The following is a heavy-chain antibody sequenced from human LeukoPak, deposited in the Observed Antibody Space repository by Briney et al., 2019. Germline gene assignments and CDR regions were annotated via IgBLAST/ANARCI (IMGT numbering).Heavy chain of an antibody. D-gene: IGHD6-13*01. V-gene: IGHV4-39*01. CDR1: GGSIRSSYYY. J-gene: IGHJ4*02. CDR3: ARHETAGYY. CDR2: IYYSGST. Sequence: SETLSLTCTVSGGSIRSSYYYWGWIRQPPGTGLEWIGSIYYSGSTYYNPSLKSRVTISVDTSKNQFSLKLSSVTAADTAVYYCARHETAGYYWGQGTLVTVSS.